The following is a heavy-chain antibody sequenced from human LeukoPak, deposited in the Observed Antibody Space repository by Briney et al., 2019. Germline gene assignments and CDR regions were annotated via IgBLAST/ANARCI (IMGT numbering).Heavy chain of an antibody. Sequence: GGSLRLSCAASGFTFSSYAMSWVRQAPGKGLEWVSAISGSGGSTYYADSVKGRFTISRDNAKNSLYLQMNSLRADDTAVYYCARSGSHDYWGQGTLVTVSS. CDR2: ISGSGGST. CDR3: ARSGSHDY. J-gene: IGHJ4*02. D-gene: IGHD1-26*01. CDR1: GFTFSSYA. V-gene: IGHV3-23*01.